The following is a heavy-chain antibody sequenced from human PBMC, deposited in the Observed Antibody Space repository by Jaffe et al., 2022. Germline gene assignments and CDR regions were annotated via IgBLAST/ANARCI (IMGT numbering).Heavy chain of an antibody. J-gene: IGHJ4*02. V-gene: IGHV3-48*03. CDR1: GFTFSTYE. CDR3: ARDATPQYRGHVYFDS. Sequence: EVQLVESGGGLVQPGGSLRLSCVVSGFTFSTYEMNWVRQVPGKGLEWLSYINSASDYINYADSVKGRFTISRDNAKNSLFLHMNSLRADDTAVYYCARDATPQYRGHVYFDSWGQGTLVTVSS. D-gene: IGHD5-12*01. CDR2: INSASDYI.